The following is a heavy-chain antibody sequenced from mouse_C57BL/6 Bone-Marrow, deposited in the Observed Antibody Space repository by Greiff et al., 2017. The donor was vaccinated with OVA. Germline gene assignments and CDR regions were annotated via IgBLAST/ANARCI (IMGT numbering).Heavy chain of an antibody. D-gene: IGHD2-4*01. CDR1: GYTFTGYW. CDR3: ARGRFYYDYDGGSMDY. Sequence: VQLQQSGAELMKPGASVKLSCKATGYTFTGYWIEWVKQRPGHGLEWIGEILPGSGSTNYNEKFKGKATITADTSSNTAYMQLSSLTTEDSAIYYCARGRFYYDYDGGSMDYWGQGTSVTVSS. V-gene: IGHV1-9*01. J-gene: IGHJ4*01. CDR2: ILPGSGST.